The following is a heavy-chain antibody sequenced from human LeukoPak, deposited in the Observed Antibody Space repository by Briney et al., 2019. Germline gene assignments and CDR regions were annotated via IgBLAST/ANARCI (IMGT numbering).Heavy chain of an antibody. CDR2: IYTSGST. CDR1: GGSISSYY. V-gene: IGHV4-4*07. D-gene: IGHD3-10*01. Sequence: PSETLSLTCTVSGGSISSYYWSWIRQPAGKGLEWIGRIYTSGSTNYNPSLKSRVTMSVDTSKNQFSLKLSSVTAADTAVYYCARDRMVRGLYYYGMDVWGQGTTVTVSS. J-gene: IGHJ6*02. CDR3: ARDRMVRGLYYYGMDV.